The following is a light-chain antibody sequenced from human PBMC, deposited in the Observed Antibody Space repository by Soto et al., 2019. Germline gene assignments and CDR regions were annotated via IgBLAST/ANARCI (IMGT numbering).Light chain of an antibody. CDR2: DAS. V-gene: IGKV3-11*01. CDR3: QQRSIWYT. Sequence: DIVLTQSPDTLSLSPGERATLSCRASQSVSSYLAWYQHKPGQPPRLLIYDASHRATGIPARFSGSGSGTDFTLTISSLEPDDFAVYYCQQRSIWYTFGQGTKLEIK. CDR1: QSVSSY. J-gene: IGKJ2*01.